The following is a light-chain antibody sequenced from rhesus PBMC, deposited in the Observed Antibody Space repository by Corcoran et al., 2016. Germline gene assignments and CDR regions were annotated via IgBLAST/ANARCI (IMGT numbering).Light chain of an antibody. CDR1: QGISSH. J-gene: IGKJ1*01. V-gene: IGKV1-37*01. CDR3: QQYNGDPWT. CDR2: YAS. Sequence: DIQMTQSPSSLSASVGDRVTITCRASQGISSHLAWYQQKPGKAPKPLIYYASNLEIGVPSRFSGSGSGTAFTLTISSLQPEDFATYYCQQYNGDPWTFGQGTKVEIK.